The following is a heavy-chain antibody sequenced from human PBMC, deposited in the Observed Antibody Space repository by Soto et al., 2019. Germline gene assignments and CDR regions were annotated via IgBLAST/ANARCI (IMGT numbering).Heavy chain of an antibody. V-gene: IGHV3-11*06. D-gene: IGHD1-1*01. CDR3: ARDRGGYGPPDV. CDR2: ISGSSGYT. CDR1: GFRFRSSY. J-gene: IGHJ6*02. Sequence: GSLSLSCAASGFRFRSSYMIWISPAPGKGLEWVAYISGSSGYTGYADSVKGRFTISRDNAKNSLYLQMNSLRVEDTAVYYCARDRGGYGPPDVWGQGTTVNVS.